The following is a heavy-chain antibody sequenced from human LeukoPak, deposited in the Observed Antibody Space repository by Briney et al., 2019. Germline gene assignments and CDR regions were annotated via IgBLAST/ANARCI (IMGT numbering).Heavy chain of an antibody. CDR1: GFTVSSNY. V-gene: IGHV3-53*01. CDR2: LYSAGAT. Sequence: GGSLRLSCAASGFTVSSNYMSWVRRAPGKGLEWVSILYSAGATYYADSVKGRFTISRDNSKNTLYLQANSLRVEDTAVYYCASGGMGARKFYSDPFHYWGQGTLVTVSS. D-gene: IGHD2-15*01. J-gene: IGHJ4*02. CDR3: ASGGMGARKFYSDPFHY.